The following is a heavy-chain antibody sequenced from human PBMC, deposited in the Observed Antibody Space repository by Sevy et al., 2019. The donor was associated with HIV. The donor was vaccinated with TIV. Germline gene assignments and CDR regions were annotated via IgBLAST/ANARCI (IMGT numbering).Heavy chain of an antibody. CDR2: ISDDSST. Sequence: GGYLRLSCAASGFTFSNYGMHWVRQAPGKGLEWVSVISDDSSTFYADSVKGRFTISRDNSQNTMYLQMNSLRAEDTAVYYCARRVNDIKYDYWGQGTLVTVSS. V-gene: IGHV3-23*01. CDR3: ARRVNDIKYDY. D-gene: IGHD3-9*01. CDR1: GFTFSNYG. J-gene: IGHJ4*02.